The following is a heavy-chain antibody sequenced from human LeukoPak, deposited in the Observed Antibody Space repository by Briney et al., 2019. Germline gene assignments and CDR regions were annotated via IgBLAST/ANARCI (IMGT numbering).Heavy chain of an antibody. CDR2: IDPSDSYT. J-gene: IGHJ4*02. Sequence: GESLKISCKGSGYSFTSYWITWVRQMPGKGLEWMGRIDPSDSYTNYSPSFQGYVTISADKSISTAYLQWSSLKASDTAMYYCARLNYYDRSYDYWGQGTLVTVSS. D-gene: IGHD3-22*01. V-gene: IGHV5-10-1*01. CDR1: GYSFTSYW. CDR3: ARLNYYDRSYDY.